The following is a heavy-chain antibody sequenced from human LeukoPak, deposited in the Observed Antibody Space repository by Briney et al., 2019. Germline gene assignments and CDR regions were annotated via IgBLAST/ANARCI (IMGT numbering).Heavy chain of an antibody. J-gene: IGHJ3*02. V-gene: IGHV7-4-1*02. CDR1: GYSFNSQG. CDR2: INTDSGNP. CDR3: AREILRFDI. Sequence: ASVKVSCKASGYSFNSQGMNWVRQAPGQGLEWMGWINTDSGNPTYAQGFTGRFVFLLASSVSTAYLQISNLMPEDTAKYYCAREILRFDIWGQGTMVTVSS.